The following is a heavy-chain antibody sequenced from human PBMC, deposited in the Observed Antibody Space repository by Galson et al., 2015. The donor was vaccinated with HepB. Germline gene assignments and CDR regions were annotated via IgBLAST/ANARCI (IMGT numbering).Heavy chain of an antibody. CDR3: ASFSESIAAAVGDHPIYYYYGMDV. J-gene: IGHJ6*02. CDR1: GYTFTSYY. CDR2: INPSGGST. D-gene: IGHD6-13*01. Sequence: SVKVSCKASGYTFTSYYMHWVRQAPGQGLEWMGIINPSGGSTSYAQKFQGRVTMTRDTSTSTVYMELSSLRSEDTAVYYCASFSESIAAAVGDHPIYYYYGMDVWGQGTMVTVSS. V-gene: IGHV1-46*03.